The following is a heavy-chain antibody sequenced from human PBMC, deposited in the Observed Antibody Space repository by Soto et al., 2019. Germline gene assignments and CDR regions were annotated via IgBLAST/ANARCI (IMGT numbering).Heavy chain of an antibody. Sequence: PSETLSLTCIVSNYSISSGYHWGWIRQPPGKGLEGIGTIYQSGNTYQNPSLKSRVILSIDTSKNQFSLNLRNVTAADAAVYYCVRGKVNFDFWGKGILVTVSS. J-gene: IGHJ4*02. CDR2: IYQSGNT. CDR1: NYSISSGYH. CDR3: VRGKVNFDF. V-gene: IGHV4-38-2*02.